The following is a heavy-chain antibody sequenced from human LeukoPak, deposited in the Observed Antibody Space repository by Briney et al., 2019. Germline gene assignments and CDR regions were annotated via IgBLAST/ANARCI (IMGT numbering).Heavy chain of an antibody. CDR3: ARGALDGYNLFSGGFDP. V-gene: IGHV1-46*01. D-gene: IGHD5-24*01. CDR1: GYTFTSYY. CDR2: INPSGGST. Sequence: ASVKVSCKASGYTFTSYYMHWVRQAPGQGLEWMGIINPSGGSTSYAQKFQGRVTMTRDMSTSTVYMELSSLRSEDTAVYYCARGALDGYNLFSGGFDPWGQGTLVTVSS. J-gene: IGHJ5*02.